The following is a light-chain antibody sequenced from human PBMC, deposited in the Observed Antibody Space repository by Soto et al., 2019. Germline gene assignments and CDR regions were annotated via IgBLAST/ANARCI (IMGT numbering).Light chain of an antibody. CDR3: GAWDGSLRLYL. V-gene: IGLV1-51*01. Sequence: QSVLTQPPSVSAAPGQTVTISCSGSSSNIGNRYVSWYQQVPGAAPKLLIYDSNRRPSGIPERFSASKSGTSATLGITGLQTGDEADYYCGAWDGSLRLYLFGTGTKLTVL. CDR1: SSNIGNRY. CDR2: DSN. J-gene: IGLJ1*01.